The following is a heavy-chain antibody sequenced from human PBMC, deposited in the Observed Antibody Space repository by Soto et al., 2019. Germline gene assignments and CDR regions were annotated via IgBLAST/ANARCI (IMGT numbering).Heavy chain of an antibody. Sequence: SVKVSCKASGFTFTSSAMQWVRQARGQRLEWIGWIVVGSGNTNYAQKFQERVTITRDMSTSAAYMELSSLRSEDTAVYYCARLLGSGWQYYYYYYMDVWGKGTTVTVSS. CDR1: GFTFTSSA. CDR3: ARLLGSGWQYYYYYYMDV. J-gene: IGHJ6*03. V-gene: IGHV1-58*02. D-gene: IGHD6-19*01. CDR2: IVVGSGNT.